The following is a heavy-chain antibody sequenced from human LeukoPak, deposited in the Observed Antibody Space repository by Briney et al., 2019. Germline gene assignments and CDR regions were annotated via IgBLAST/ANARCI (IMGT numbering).Heavy chain of an antibody. J-gene: IGHJ5*02. Sequence: GESLKISCKTSGYIFTNYWLAWVRQMPGKGLEWVGIFNPRDSSTRYSPSFQGLVTFSADNSVSTAYLQWSSLRASDTAIYYCARHYGSAWFAHWGQGTQVTVSS. CDR1: GYIFTNYW. CDR2: FNPRDSST. CDR3: ARHYGSAWFAH. V-gene: IGHV5-51*01. D-gene: IGHD6-25*01.